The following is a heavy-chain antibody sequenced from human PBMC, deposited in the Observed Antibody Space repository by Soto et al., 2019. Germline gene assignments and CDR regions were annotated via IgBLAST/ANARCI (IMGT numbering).Heavy chain of an antibody. J-gene: IGHJ4*02. CDR2: VSDSGGTT. Sequence: GGSLRLSCAASGFTLSNFAMSWVRQAPGKGLEWVSVVSDSGGTTYYADSVKGRFTISRDDSKNTLYLQMSSLRAEDTAMYYCAKVRVGIDVDFDYWGQGALVTVSS. D-gene: IGHD2-21*01. CDR3: AKVRVGIDVDFDY. CDR1: GFTLSNFA. V-gene: IGHV3-23*01.